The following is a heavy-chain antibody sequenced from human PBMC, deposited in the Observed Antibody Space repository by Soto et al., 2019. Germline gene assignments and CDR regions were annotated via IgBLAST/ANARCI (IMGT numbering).Heavy chain of an antibody. CDR1: GGSITSGGYY. J-gene: IGHJ6*02. V-gene: IGHV4-31*03. Sequence: SETLSLTCKVSGGSITSGGYYWSWIRQHPVKGLEWIGYTYYTGITYYNPSLKGRVTISLDTYGSHFSLSLTSVTAADTAVYYCARGSPLFRNYDILTGPSPGPYYYCEGMDVWGQGTTVTVSS. CDR2: TYYTGIT. CDR3: ARGSPLFRNYDILTGPSPGPYYYCEGMDV. D-gene: IGHD3-9*01.